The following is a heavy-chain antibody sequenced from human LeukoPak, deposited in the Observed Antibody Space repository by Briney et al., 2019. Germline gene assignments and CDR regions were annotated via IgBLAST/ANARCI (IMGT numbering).Heavy chain of an antibody. Sequence: GGSLRLSCAASGFTFSSYAMHWVRQAPGKGLEWVAVISYDGSNKYYADSVKGRFTISRDNSKNTLYLRMNSLRAEDTAVYYCARDRRGGGSYPFFDYWGQGTLVTVSS. CDR3: ARDRRGGGSYPFFDY. J-gene: IGHJ4*02. D-gene: IGHD1-26*01. CDR2: ISYDGSNK. V-gene: IGHV3-30-3*01. CDR1: GFTFSSYA.